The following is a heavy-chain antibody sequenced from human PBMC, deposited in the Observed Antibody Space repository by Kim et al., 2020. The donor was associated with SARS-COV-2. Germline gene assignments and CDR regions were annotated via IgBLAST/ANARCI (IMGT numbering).Heavy chain of an antibody. CDR2: CRSSYI. V-gene: IGHV3-21*01. J-gene: IGHJ6*02. Sequence: CRSSYIYYADSVKGRFTISRDNAKNSLYLQMNSLRAEDTAVYYCARDSFWGQGTTVTVSS. CDR3: ARDSF.